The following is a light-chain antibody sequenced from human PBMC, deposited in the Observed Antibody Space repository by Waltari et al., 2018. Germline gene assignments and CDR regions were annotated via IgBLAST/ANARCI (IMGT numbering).Light chain of an antibody. V-gene: IGKV1-33*01. CDR1: QDISNY. Sequence: DIQMTQSPSSLSASVVASVTITCQASQDISNYLNWYQQKPGKAPKLLIYDASNLETGVPSRFSGSGSGTDFTFTISSLQPEDIATYYCQQYDNLRLFTFGPGTKVDIK. J-gene: IGKJ3*01. CDR2: DAS. CDR3: QQYDNLRLFT.